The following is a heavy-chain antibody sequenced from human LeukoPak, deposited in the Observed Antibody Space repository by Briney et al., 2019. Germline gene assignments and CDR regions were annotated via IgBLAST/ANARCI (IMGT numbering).Heavy chain of an antibody. J-gene: IGHJ3*02. CDR3: ARCGSDYDGGAFDI. V-gene: IGHV3-7*03. D-gene: IGHD2-21*02. Sequence: PGGSLRLSCAASGFTFSSYWMNWARQAPGKGLEWVASINHNGNVNYYVDSVKGRFTISRDNAKNSLYLQMSSLRGEDTAVYYCARCGSDYDGGAFDIWGQGTMVTVSS. CDR1: GFTFSSYW. CDR2: INHNGNVN.